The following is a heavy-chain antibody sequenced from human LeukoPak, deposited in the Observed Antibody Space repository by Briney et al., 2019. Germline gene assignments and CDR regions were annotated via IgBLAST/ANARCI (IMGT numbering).Heavy chain of an antibody. J-gene: IGHJ3*02. CDR3: ARGPHWVTGDYDAFDI. CDR1: GGSISSCY. CDR2: IYYTGST. V-gene: IGHV4-59*01. D-gene: IGHD4-17*01. Sequence: SETLSLTCTVSGGSISSCYWSWIRQPPGKGLEWIGYIYYTGSTNYNPSLTSRVTISVDTSKNQFSLKLTSVTAADTAVYYCARGPHWVTGDYDAFDIWGQGTMVTVSS.